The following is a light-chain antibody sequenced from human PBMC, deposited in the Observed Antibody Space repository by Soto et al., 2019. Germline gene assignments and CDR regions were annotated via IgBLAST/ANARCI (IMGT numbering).Light chain of an antibody. CDR1: QSVSSNY. CDR2: GAS. CDR3: HHYGSSPLT. Sequence: EIVLTQFPGTLSLSPGERATLSCRASQSVSSNYLAWYQQRPGQPPNLLIFGASNRAPGIPDRFSGSGSGTDFTLTISRLEPEDFAVYYCHHYGSSPLTFGQGTRLEIK. J-gene: IGKJ5*01. V-gene: IGKV3-20*01.